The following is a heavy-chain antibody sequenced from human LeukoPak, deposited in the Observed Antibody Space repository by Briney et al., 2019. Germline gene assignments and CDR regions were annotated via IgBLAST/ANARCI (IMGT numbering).Heavy chain of an antibody. V-gene: IGHV3-21*01. CDR2: ISSSSSYI. CDR3: ARGEYGSGSYHIDY. CDR1: GFTFSSYE. D-gene: IGHD3-10*01. J-gene: IGHJ4*02. Sequence: GGSLRLSCAASGFTFSSYEMNWVRQAPGKGLEWVSFISSSSSYIYYADSVKGRFTISRDNAKNSLYLQMNSLRAEDTAVYYCARGEYGSGSYHIDYWGQGTLVTVSS.